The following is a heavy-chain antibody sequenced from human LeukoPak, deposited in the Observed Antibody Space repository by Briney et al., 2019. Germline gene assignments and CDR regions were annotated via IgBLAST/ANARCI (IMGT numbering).Heavy chain of an antibody. CDR2: IYTDSTI. CDR1: GFTFKNYE. J-gene: IGHJ4*02. CDR3: ARASNSPFDF. D-gene: IGHD2-21*01. Sequence: PGRSLRLSCAASGFTFKNYEFSWVRQAPGKGLEWVSHIYTDSTIYQADSVKGRFTISRDNAKNSLYLQMNGLRAEDTAVYYCARASNSPFDFWGQGTLVTVSS. V-gene: IGHV3-48*03.